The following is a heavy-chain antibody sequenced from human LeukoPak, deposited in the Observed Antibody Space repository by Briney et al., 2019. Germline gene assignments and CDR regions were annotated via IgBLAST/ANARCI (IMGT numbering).Heavy chain of an antibody. D-gene: IGHD4-23*01. J-gene: IGHJ4*02. V-gene: IGHV3-23*01. CDR3: ARDRGKDYFGD. CDR2: ISGSGGST. Sequence: GGSLRLSCAASGFTFSSYAMSWVRQAPGKGLEWVSAISGSGGSTYYADSVKGRFTISRDNSKNTLYLQMNSLRAEDTAVYYCARDRGKDYFGDWGQGTQVTVSS. CDR1: GFTFSSYA.